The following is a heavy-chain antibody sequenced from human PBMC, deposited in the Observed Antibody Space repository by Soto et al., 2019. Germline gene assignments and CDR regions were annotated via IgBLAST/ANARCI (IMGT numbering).Heavy chain of an antibody. CDR2: INPNSGGT. J-gene: IGHJ4*02. Sequence: ASVKVSCKASGYTFTGYYMHWVRQAPGQGLEWMGWINPNSGGTNYAQKFQGWVTMTRDTSISTAYMELSSLRSEDTAVYYCARGLTPDLYYFDYWGQGTLVTVSS. V-gene: IGHV1-2*04. D-gene: IGHD2-21*01. CDR3: ARGLTPDLYYFDY. CDR1: GYTFTGYY.